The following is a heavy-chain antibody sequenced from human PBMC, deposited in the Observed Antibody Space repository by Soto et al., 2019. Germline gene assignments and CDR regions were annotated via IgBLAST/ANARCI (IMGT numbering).Heavy chain of an antibody. V-gene: IGHV3-30*18. CDR1: GFTFSAFA. J-gene: IGHJ4*02. CDR2: ISYDGTNE. D-gene: IGHD3-10*01. Sequence: QVQMVESGGGVAQPGRSLRLSCTVSGFTFSAFAMYWVHQAPGKGLEWVALISYDGTNEDYAESVRGRFTISRDNSKNTLYLDMNSLSAEDSAVYFCAKGVVREPAYFDYWGQGTLVTVSS. CDR3: AKGVVREPAYFDY.